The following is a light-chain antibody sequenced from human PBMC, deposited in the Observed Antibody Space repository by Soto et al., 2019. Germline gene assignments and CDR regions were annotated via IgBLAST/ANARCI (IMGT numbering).Light chain of an antibody. CDR2: GAS. V-gene: IGKV3-20*01. CDR3: QPYDSSPRT. CDR1: QSVSSSY. Sequence: EIVLTQSPGTMSLSPGERATLSCRASQSVSSSYLAWYQQKPGQAPRLLIYGASSRATGIPDRFSGSGSGTDFILTISRLEPDDFAVYYCQPYDSSPRTFGQGTKVDIK. J-gene: IGKJ1*01.